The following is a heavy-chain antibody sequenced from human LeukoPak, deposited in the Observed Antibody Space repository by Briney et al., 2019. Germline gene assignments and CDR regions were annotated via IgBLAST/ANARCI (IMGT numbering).Heavy chain of an antibody. CDR1: GGSISSSSYY. V-gene: IGHV4-39*01. J-gene: IGHJ4*02. CDR2: IYYSGST. D-gene: IGHD5-18*01. CDR3: ASFTAMVFFDY. Sequence: PSETLSLTCTVSGGSISSSSYYWGWIRQPPGKGLEWIGSIYYSGSTYYNPSLKSRVTISVDTSKNQFSLKLSSVTAADTAVYYCASFTAMVFFDYWGQGTLVTVSS.